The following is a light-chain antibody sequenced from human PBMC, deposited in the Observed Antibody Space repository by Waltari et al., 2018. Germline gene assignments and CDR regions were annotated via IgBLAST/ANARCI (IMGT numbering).Light chain of an antibody. V-gene: IGKV3-11*01. J-gene: IGKJ5*01. Sequence: DIVLTQSPATLSLSPGERATLSCRASQSVSNYLGWYHQKPGQAPRLLIYDASNRATGVPARFSGSGSGTDFTLTISSLEPEDFAVYYCQQRSNWPPVTFGQGTRLEIK. CDR1: QSVSNY. CDR3: QQRSNWPPVT. CDR2: DAS.